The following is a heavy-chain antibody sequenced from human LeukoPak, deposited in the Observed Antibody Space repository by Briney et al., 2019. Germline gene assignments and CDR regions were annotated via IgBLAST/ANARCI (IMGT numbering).Heavy chain of an antibody. CDR3: ANYDSSGYYYGGLDY. CDR1: GFTFNNYA. D-gene: IGHD3-22*01. V-gene: IGHV3-23*01. CDR2: ISDNDGGT. J-gene: IGHJ4*02. Sequence: GGSLRLSCAASGFTFNNYAMNWVRQAPGKGLEWVSSISDNDGGTYYADSVKGRFTLSRDNSKNTLYLQMNSLRAEDTAVYYCANYDSSGYYYGGLDYWGQGTLVTVSS.